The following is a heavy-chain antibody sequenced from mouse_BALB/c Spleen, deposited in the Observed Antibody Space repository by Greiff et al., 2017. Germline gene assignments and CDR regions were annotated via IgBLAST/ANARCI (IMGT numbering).Heavy chain of an antibody. CDR2: INPSTGYT. V-gene: IGHV1-7*01. CDR1: GYTFTSYW. J-gene: IGHJ2*01. D-gene: IGHD1-1*01. CDR3: ARGSSAYYFDY. Sequence: QVQLKESGAELAKPGASVKMSCKASGYTFTSYWMHWVKQRPGQGLEWIGYINPSTGYTEYNQKFKDKATLTADKSSSTAYMQLSSLTSEDSAVYYCARGSSAYYFDYWGQGTTLTVSS.